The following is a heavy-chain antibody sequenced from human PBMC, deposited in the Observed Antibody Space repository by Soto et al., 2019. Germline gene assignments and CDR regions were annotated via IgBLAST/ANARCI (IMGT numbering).Heavy chain of an antibody. V-gene: IGHV1-8*02. J-gene: IGHJ5*02. CDR3: ARMESFGSLNWFDP. CDR2: MNPGSGDT. CDR1: GYTFTNND. D-gene: IGHD5-18*01. Sequence: GASVKVSCKASGYTFTNNDVSWVRQATGQGLEWMGWMNPGSGDTGYAQKFQGRVTMTRDISIATAYMELNSLTSEGTAIYYCARMESFGSLNWFDPWGQGTLVTVSS.